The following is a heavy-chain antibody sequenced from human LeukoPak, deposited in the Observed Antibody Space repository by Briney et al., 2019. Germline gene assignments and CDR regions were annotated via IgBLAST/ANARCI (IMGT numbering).Heavy chain of an antibody. Sequence: ASVKVSCKVSGYTLTELSMHWVRQAPGKGLEWMGGFDPEDGETIYAQKSQGRVTMTEDTSTDTAYMELSSLRSEDTAVYYCATVYCSSTSCYQDYWGQGTLVTVSS. CDR1: GYTLTELS. CDR3: ATVYCSSTSCYQDY. D-gene: IGHD2-2*01. J-gene: IGHJ4*02. CDR2: FDPEDGET. V-gene: IGHV1-24*01.